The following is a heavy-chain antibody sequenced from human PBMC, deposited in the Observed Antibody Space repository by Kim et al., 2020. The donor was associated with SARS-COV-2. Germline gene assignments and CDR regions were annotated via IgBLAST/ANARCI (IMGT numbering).Heavy chain of an antibody. Sequence: SETLSLPCAVSGGSISSSNWWSWVRQPPGKGLEWIGGIYHSGSTNYNPSLKSRVTISVDKSKNQFSLKLSSVTAADTAVYYCARVGGDLRTFDYWGQGTLVTVSS. J-gene: IGHJ4*02. CDR1: GGSISSSNW. V-gene: IGHV4-4*02. CDR3: ARVGGDLRTFDY. CDR2: IYHSGST. D-gene: IGHD2-21*02.